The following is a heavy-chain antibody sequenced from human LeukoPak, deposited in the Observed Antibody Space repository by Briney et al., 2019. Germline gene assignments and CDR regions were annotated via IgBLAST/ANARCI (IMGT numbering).Heavy chain of an antibody. CDR3: ARARLQYLYYFDY. J-gene: IGHJ4*02. Sequence: GGSLRLSCAASGFTFSSYAMHWVRQAPGKGLEWVAVISYDGSNKYYADSVKGRFTISRDNSKNTLYLQMNSLRAEDTAVYYCARARLQYLYYFDYWGQGTLVTVSS. CDR1: GFTFSSYA. CDR2: ISYDGSNK. V-gene: IGHV3-30*04. D-gene: IGHD4-11*01.